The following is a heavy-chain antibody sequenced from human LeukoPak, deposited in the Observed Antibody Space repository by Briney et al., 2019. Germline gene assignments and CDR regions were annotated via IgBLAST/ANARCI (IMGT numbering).Heavy chain of an antibody. CDR3: ARGGGRRYYYYYGMDV. J-gene: IGHJ6*02. CDR2: FDPEDGET. Sequence: ASVKVSCKVSGYTLTELSMHWVRQAPGKGLEWMGGFDPEDGETIYAQKFQGRVTMTEDTSTDTAYMELSSLRSEDTAVYYCARGGGRRYYYYYGMDVWGQGTTVTVSS. D-gene: IGHD3-10*01. V-gene: IGHV1-24*01. CDR1: GYTLTELS.